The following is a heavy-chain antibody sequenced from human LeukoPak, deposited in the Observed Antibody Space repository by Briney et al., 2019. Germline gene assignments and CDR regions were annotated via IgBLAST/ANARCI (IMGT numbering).Heavy chain of an antibody. D-gene: IGHD6-13*01. J-gene: IGHJ4*02. CDR3: AKGSRSSSSWLNFDY. CDR1: GFTFDDYA. CDR2: ISGGGGST. Sequence: GGSLRLSCAASGFTFDDYAMHWVRQAPGKGLEWVSVISGGGGSTYYADSVKGRFTISRDNSNNTLYLQVNSLRAEDTAVYYCAKGSRSSSSWLNFDYWGQGTLVTVSS. V-gene: IGHV3-23*01.